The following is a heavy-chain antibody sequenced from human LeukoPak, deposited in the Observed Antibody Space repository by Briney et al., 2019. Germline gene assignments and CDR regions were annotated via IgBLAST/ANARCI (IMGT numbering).Heavy chain of an antibody. CDR1: GGSFSGYY. CDR2: INQSGST. V-gene: IGHV4-34*01. CDR3: ARGPLHFYDSSGFYYNNWFDP. J-gene: IGHJ5*02. D-gene: IGHD3-22*01. Sequence: SETLSLTCAVHGGSFSGYYWSWIRRPPGKGLEWIAEINQSGSTNYNPSLKSRVTISVDTSENQFSLKLSSVTAADMAVYYCARGPLHFYDSSGFYYNNWFDPWGQGTLVTVSS.